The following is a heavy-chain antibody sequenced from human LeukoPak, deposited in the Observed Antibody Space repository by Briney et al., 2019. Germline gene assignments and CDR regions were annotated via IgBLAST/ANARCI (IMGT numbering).Heavy chain of an antibody. CDR3: ANKHDYGDYGYY. D-gene: IGHD4-17*01. CDR2: ISSSGSYI. V-gene: IGHV3-21*04. CDR1: RFTFSSYS. Sequence: GGSLRLSCAASRFTFSSYSMNWVRQAPGKGLEWVSSISSSGSYIYYADSVKGRFTISRDNSKNTLYLQMNSLRAEDTAVYYCANKHDYGDYGYYWGQGTLVTVSS. J-gene: IGHJ4*02.